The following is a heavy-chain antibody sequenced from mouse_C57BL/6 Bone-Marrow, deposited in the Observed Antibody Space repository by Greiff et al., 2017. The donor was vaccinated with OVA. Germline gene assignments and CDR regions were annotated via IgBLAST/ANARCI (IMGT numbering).Heavy chain of an antibody. V-gene: IGHV1-82*01. J-gene: IGHJ3*01. CDR1: GYAFSSSW. CDR2: IYPGDGDT. D-gene: IGHD1-1*01. CDR3: ARGAYYGSSFAY. Sequence: QVQLQQSGPELVKPGASVTISCKASGYAFSSSWMNWVKQRPGKGLEWIGRIYPGDGDTNYNGKFKGKATLTADKSSSTAYMQLSSLTSEDSAVCFCARGAYYGSSFAYWGQGTLVTVSA.